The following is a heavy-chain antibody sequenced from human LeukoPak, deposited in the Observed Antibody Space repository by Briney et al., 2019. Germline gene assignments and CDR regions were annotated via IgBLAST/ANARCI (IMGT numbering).Heavy chain of an antibody. CDR1: GYTFTSCG. CDR2: ISAYNGNT. J-gene: IGHJ5*02. CDR3: ARLITGTTEALVGWFDP. Sequence: ASVKVSCKASGYTFTSCGISWVRQAPGQGLEWMGWISAYNGNTNYAQKLQGRVTMTTDTSTSTAYMELRSLRSDDTAVYYCARLITGTTEALVGWFDPWGQGTLVTVSS. D-gene: IGHD1-7*01. V-gene: IGHV1-18*01.